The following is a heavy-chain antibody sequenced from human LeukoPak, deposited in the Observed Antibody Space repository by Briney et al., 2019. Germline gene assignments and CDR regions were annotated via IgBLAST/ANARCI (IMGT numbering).Heavy chain of an antibody. D-gene: IGHD3-22*01. J-gene: IGHJ3*02. V-gene: IGHV3-21*01. CDR1: GFTFNTYT. CDR3: ARDLGRSGYYTIDAFDI. Sequence: KSGGSLRLSCAASGFTFNTYTMNWVRQAPGKGLEWVSSISGSSSDIFYADSVKGRFTISRDNAKNSLYLQMDSLRAEDTAAYYCARDLGRSGYYTIDAFDIWGQGTMVTVSS. CDR2: ISGSSSDI.